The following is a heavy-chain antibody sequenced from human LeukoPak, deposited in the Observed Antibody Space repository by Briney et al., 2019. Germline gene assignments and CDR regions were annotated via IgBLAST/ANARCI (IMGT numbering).Heavy chain of an antibody. CDR2: ISWNSGSI. Sequence: GGSLRLSCAASGFTFDDYAMHWVRQAPGKGLEWVSGISWNSGSIGYADSVKGRFTISRDNAKNSLYLQMNSLRAEDTALYYCAKDKAAMAQFSDYWGQGTLVTVSS. CDR1: GFTFDDYA. V-gene: IGHV3-9*01. CDR3: AKDKAAMAQFSDY. J-gene: IGHJ4*02. D-gene: IGHD5-18*01.